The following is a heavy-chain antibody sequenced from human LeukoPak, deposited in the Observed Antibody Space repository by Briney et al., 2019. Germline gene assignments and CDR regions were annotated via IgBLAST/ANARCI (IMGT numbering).Heavy chain of an antibody. Sequence: MSSETLSLTCTVSGGSINSGGYYWSWIRQHPGEGLEWIGYIYSTGSTYYNPSLKSRVTISADTSKNQFSLKLNSVTAADTAVYYCSREGTGNSFGAFDYWGQGTLVTVS. V-gene: IGHV4-31*03. J-gene: IGHJ4*02. CDR1: GGSINSGGYY. CDR3: SREGTGNSFGAFDY. D-gene: IGHD5-18*01. CDR2: IYSTGST.